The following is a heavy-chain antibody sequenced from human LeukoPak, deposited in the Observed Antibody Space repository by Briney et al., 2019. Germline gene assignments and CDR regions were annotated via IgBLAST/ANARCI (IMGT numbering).Heavy chain of an antibody. CDR2: ISSSSSYI. V-gene: IGHV3-21*01. Sequence: GGSLRLSCAASGFTFSSYAMNWVRQAPGKGLEWVSSISSSSSYIYYADSVKGRFTISRDNAKNSLYLQMNSLRAEDTAVYYCAREGPYYYDSSSDVWGQGTTVTVSS. CDR3: AREGPYYYDSSSDV. J-gene: IGHJ6*02. D-gene: IGHD3-22*01. CDR1: GFTFSSYA.